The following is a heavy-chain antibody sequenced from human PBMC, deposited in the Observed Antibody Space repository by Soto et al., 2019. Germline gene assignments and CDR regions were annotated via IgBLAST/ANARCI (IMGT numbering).Heavy chain of an antibody. J-gene: IGHJ5*01. CDR2: IYYSGST. D-gene: IGHD3-16*01. CDR1: SYSGTSGNCY. Sequence: PSETRSHTCTVSSYSGTSGNCYWTRRRQPPGKRLEWGGHIYYSGSTNYIPYLKNRVTLSLNTPNTQFSLKVTSVTAADTAVYYCAMIPVDTYMIYWFAPWGQGTLVTVSS. V-gene: IGHV4-61*01. CDR3: AMIPVDTYMIYWFAP.